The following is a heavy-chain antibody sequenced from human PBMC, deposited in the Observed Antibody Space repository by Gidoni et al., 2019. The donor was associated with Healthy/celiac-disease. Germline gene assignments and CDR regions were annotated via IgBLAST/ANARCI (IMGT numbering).Heavy chain of an antibody. D-gene: IGHD2-21*02. Sequence: QVQLVQSGAEVKKPGSSVKVSCKASGGPFSSYAISWVRQAPGQGLEWMGGIIPIFGTANYAQKFQGRVTITADKSTSTAYMELSSLRSEDTAVYYCASVTSLRPNDAFDIWGQGTMVTVSS. V-gene: IGHV1-69*06. CDR2: IIPIFGTA. CDR1: GGPFSSYA. CDR3: ASVTSLRPNDAFDI. J-gene: IGHJ3*02.